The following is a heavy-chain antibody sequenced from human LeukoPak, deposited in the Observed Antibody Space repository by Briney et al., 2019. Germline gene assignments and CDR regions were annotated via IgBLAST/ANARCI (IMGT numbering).Heavy chain of an antibody. CDR3: AKSDHRGDGFNYDY. D-gene: IGHD5-24*01. Sequence: GGSLRLSCAASGFTFDDHTMHWVRQAPGEGLEWVSLISWDGGVTKYAGSVKGRFTISRDNTKKSLYLQMNSLRTEDTALYYCAKSDHRGDGFNYDYWGQGTLVTVSS. CDR1: GFTFDDHT. CDR2: ISWDGGVT. V-gene: IGHV3-43*01. J-gene: IGHJ4*02.